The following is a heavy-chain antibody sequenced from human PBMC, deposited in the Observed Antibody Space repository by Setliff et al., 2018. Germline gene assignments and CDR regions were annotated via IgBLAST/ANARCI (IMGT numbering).Heavy chain of an antibody. CDR1: GYSFTDYW. V-gene: IGHV5-51*01. D-gene: IGHD2-21*01. CDR2: IYPGNADT. J-gene: IGHJ5*02. CDR3: ARRGERFFNWFDP. Sequence: GESLKISCKGSGYSFTDYWIAWVRRTPGKGLEWMGTIYPGNADTRYSPSFQGQVTISTDTSINTALLQWNNLKASDTAVYYCARRGERFFNWFDPWGQGTLVTVSS.